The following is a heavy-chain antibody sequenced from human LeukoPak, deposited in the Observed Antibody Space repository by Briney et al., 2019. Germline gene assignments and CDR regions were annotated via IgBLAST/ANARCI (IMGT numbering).Heavy chain of an antibody. CDR2: IKQDGSEK. V-gene: IGHV3-7*01. CDR3: AQASGGDYYYMDV. Sequence: GGSLRLSCAASGFTFSSYWMSWVRQAPGKGLEWVANIKQDGSEKYYVDSVKGRFTISRDNAKNSLYLQMNSLRAEDTAVYYCAQASGGDYYYMDVWGKGTTVTVSS. CDR1: GFTFSSYW. D-gene: IGHD6-19*01. J-gene: IGHJ6*03.